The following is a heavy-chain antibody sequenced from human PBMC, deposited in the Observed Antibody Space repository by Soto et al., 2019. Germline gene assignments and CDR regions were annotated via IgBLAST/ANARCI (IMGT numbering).Heavy chain of an antibody. CDR3: AKDRKNVGTDYYFWSGDPTTSFYYYCMDD. CDR2: ISYDGSNK. CDR1: GFTFSSYG. Sequence: GGSLRLSCAASGFTFSSYGMHWVRQAPGKGLEWVAVISYDGSNKYYADSVKGRFTISRDNSKNTLYLQMNSLRAEDTAVYYCAKDRKNVGTDYYFWSGDPTTSFYYYCMDDLGQGTMVTVSS. D-gene: IGHD3-3*01. V-gene: IGHV3-30*18. J-gene: IGHJ6*02.